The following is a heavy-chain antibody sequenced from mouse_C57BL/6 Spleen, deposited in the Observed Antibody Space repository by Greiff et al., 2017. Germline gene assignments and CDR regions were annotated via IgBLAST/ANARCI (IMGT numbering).Heavy chain of an antibody. Sequence: EVKLMESGGGLVQPKGSLKLSCAASGFSFNTYAMNWVRQAPGKGLEWVARIRSKSNNYATYYADSVKDRFTISRDDSESMLYLQMNNLKTEDTAMYYCVRHLDGYYAMDYWGQGTSVTVSS. CDR3: VRHLDGYYAMDY. CDR2: IRSKSNNYAT. D-gene: IGHD2-3*01. CDR1: GFSFNTYA. J-gene: IGHJ4*01. V-gene: IGHV10-1*01.